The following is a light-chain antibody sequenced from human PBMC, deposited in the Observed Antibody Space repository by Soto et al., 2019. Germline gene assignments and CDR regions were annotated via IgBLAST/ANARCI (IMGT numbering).Light chain of an antibody. CDR1: QSVSSN. V-gene: IGKV3-11*01. CDR2: DAS. CDR3: QQRITWPT. Sequence: PGERATLSCRASQSVSSNLAWYQQKPGQAPRLLIYDASKRATDIPTRFSGSGFGADFTLTITSLEPEDSAVYYCQQRITWPTFGRGTKLEIK. J-gene: IGKJ2*01.